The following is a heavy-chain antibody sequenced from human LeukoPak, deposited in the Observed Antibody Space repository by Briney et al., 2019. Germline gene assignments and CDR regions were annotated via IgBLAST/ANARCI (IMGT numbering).Heavy chain of an antibody. CDR2: ISASGGST. CDR1: EFSVGSNY. D-gene: IGHD3-22*01. J-gene: IGHJ4*02. CDR3: AKSDDSSGYYLFYFDY. Sequence: GGSLRLSCAASEFSVGSNYMTWVRQAPGKGLEWVSAISASGGSTYYADSVKGRFTISRDNSKNTLYLQMNSLRAEDTAVYYCAKSDDSSGYYLFYFDYWGQGTLVTVSS. V-gene: IGHV3-23*01.